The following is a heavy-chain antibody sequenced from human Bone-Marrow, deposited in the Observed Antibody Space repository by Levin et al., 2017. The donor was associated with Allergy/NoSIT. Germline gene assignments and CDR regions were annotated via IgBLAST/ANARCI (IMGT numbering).Heavy chain of an antibody. J-gene: IGHJ4*02. CDR2: MFYSGSA. CDR1: GGSISNYY. V-gene: IGHV4-59*01. CDR3: ARGGAPRPGY. Sequence: SQTLSLTCTVSGGSISNYYWSWIRQPPGKGLEWIGYMFYSGSANYSPSLKSRVTMSVDTSKNVFSLTLTSVTAADTAVYYCARGGAPRPGYWGQGTLVTVSS. D-gene: IGHD6-6*01.